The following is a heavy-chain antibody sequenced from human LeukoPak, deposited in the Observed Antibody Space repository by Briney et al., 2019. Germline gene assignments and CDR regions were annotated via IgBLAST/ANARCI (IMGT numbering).Heavy chain of an antibody. CDR3: AKDHLPGIVVADRDY. V-gene: IGHV3-23*01. Sequence: GGSLRLSCAASGFTFSSYGMSWVRQAPGKGLEWVSAISGSGGSTYYADSERGRFTISRDNSKNTLYLQINSLRAEDTAVYYCAKDHLPGIVVADRDYWGQGTLVTVSS. CDR1: GFTFSSYG. D-gene: IGHD6-19*01. J-gene: IGHJ4*02. CDR2: ISGSGGST.